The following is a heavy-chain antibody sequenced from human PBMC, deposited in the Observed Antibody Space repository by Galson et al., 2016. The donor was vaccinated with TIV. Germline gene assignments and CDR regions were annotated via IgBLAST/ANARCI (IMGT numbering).Heavy chain of an antibody. CDR3: AKDRNTAMDTHHQYYGMDV. Sequence: SVKVSCKASGGTFSSHAISWVRQAPGQGLEWVGGFIPLFGTPNYAQKFQGRVTITADESTSTVHMELSSLRSEDTAVYYCAKDRNTAMDTHHQYYGMDVWGQGTTVTVSS. V-gene: IGHV1-69*13. CDR1: GGTFSSHA. D-gene: IGHD5-18*01. CDR2: FIPLFGTP. J-gene: IGHJ6*02.